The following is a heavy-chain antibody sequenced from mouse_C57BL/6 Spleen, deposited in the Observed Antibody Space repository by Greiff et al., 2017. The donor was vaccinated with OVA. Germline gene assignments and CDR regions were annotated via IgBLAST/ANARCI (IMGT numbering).Heavy chain of an antibody. Sequence: EVKVVESGGGLVQSGRSLRLSCATSGFTFSDFYMEWVRQAPGKGLEWIAASRNKANDYTTEYSASVKGRFIVSRDTSQSILYLQMNALRAEDTAIYYCASDASTVDDYYAMDYWGQGTSVTVSS. CDR3: ASDASTVDDYYAMDY. D-gene: IGHD1-1*01. J-gene: IGHJ4*01. CDR1: GFTFSDFY. CDR2: SRNKANDYTT. V-gene: IGHV7-1*01.